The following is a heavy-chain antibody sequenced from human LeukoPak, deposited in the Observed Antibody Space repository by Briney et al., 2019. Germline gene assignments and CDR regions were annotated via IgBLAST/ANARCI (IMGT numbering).Heavy chain of an antibody. J-gene: IGHJ3*02. CDR2: VNPNSGGT. CDR1: GYTFTDYY. V-gene: IGHV1-2*02. D-gene: IGHD3-16*01. Sequence: ASVKVSCKASGYTFTDYYMHWVRQAPGRGLEWMGWVNPNSGGTNYAQEFQGRVTVTRDTSISTAYMELSSLRSDDTAVYFCAKTSYADAFDIWGQGTLVTVSS. CDR3: AKTSYADAFDI.